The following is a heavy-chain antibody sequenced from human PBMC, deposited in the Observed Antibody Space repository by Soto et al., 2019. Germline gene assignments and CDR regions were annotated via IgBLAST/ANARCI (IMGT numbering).Heavy chain of an antibody. V-gene: IGHV1-18*01. CDR1: GYTFTSHG. J-gene: IGHJ4*02. CDR3: ARDVLISSGWYRSFDY. D-gene: IGHD6-19*01. CDR2: ISAYNGNT. Sequence: ASVKVSCKASGYTFTSHGISWVRQAPGQGLEWMGWISAYNGNTNYAQKLQGRVTMTTDTSTSTAYMELRSLRSDDTAVYYCARDVLISSGWYRSFDYWGQGTLVTVSS.